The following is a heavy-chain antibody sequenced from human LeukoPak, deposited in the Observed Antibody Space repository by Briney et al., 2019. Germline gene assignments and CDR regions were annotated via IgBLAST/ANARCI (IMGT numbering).Heavy chain of an antibody. D-gene: IGHD6-19*01. Sequence: PGGSLRLSRAASGFTFSSNAMNWVRQAPGKGLEWVSSISMSSTYIYYADSVKGRFTIFRDNAKNSLYLQMDSLRDEDTAVYYCTRAPYSSGWYTVDFWGQGTLVTVSS. CDR1: GFTFSSNA. CDR3: TRAPYSSGWYTVDF. J-gene: IGHJ4*02. V-gene: IGHV3-21*01. CDR2: ISMSSTYI.